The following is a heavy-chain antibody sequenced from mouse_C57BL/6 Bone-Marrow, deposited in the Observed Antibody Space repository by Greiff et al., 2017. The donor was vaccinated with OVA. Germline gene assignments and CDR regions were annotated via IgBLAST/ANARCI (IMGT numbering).Heavy chain of an antibody. CDR2: LRNKANGYTT. J-gene: IGHJ1*03. V-gene: IGHV7-3*01. Sequence: EVQRVESGGGLVQPGGSLSLSCAASGFTFTDYYMSWVRQPPGKALEWLGFLRNKANGYTTEYSASVKGRFTISRDNSQSILYLQMNALRAEDSATYYCARYRTCWYFDVWGTGTTVTVSS. CDR3: ARYRTCWYFDV. CDR1: GFTFTDYY.